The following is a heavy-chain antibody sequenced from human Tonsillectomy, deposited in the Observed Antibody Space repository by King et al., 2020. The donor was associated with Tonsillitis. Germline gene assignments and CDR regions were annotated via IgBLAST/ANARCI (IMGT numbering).Heavy chain of an antibody. CDR3: TTTYYDSSGYPYYFDY. Sequence: VQLVESGGGLVKPGGSLRLSFAASGFTFSNAWMRWVRQAPGRGREWGGRIKSKTDGGTTDYAAPVKGRFTISRDDSKNTLYLQMNSLKTEDTAVYYCTTTYYDSSGYPYYFDYWGQGTLVTVSS. D-gene: IGHD3-22*01. J-gene: IGHJ4*02. V-gene: IGHV3-15*01. CDR2: IKSKTDGGTT. CDR1: GFTFSNAW.